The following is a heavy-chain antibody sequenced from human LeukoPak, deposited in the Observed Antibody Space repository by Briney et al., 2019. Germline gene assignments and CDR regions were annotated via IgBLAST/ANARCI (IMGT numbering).Heavy chain of an antibody. CDR2: ISGSGGST. D-gene: IGHD3-9*01. CDR1: GFTFSSYA. V-gene: IGHV3-23*01. CDR3: AKDLADYDILTGYYPGDY. J-gene: IGHJ4*02. Sequence: PGGSLRLSCAASGFTFSSYAMSWVRQAPGKGLEWVSAISGSGGSTYYADSVKGRFTISRDNSKNTLYLQMNSLRAEDTAVYYCAKDLADYDILTGYYPGDYWGQGTLVTVSS.